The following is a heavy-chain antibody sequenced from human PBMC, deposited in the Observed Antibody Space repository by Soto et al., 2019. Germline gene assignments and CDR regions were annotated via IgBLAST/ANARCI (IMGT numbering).Heavy chain of an antibody. CDR3: ARDPPRDYGDYWYFDL. CDR1: GFTFSSYS. J-gene: IGHJ2*01. D-gene: IGHD4-17*01. Sequence: EVQLVESGGGLVKPGGSLRLSCAASGFTFSSYSMNWVRQAPGKGLEWVSSISSSSSYIYYADSVKGRFTISRDNAKNSLYLQMNSLRAEDTAVYYCARDPPRDYGDYWYFDLWGRGTLVTVSS. CDR2: ISSSSSYI. V-gene: IGHV3-21*01.